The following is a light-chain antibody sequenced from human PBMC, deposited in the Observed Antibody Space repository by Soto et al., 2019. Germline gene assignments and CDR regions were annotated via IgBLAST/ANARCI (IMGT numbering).Light chain of an antibody. V-gene: IGLV2-8*01. Sequence: QSALTQPPSASGSPGQSVTISCTGTSSDVGGYNYVSWYQQHPGKAPKLMIYEVSKRPSGVPDRFSGSKSGNTASLTVSGLPAEDEADYYCSSYAGSNNNYVFGTGTKLTVL. CDR2: EVS. J-gene: IGLJ1*01. CDR1: SSDVGGYNY. CDR3: SSYAGSNNNYV.